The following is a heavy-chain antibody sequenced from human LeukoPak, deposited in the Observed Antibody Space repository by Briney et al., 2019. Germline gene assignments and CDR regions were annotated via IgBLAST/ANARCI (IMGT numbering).Heavy chain of an antibody. CDR3: AINYFDASGPPGNY. CDR2: IDPSDSHS. J-gene: IGHJ4*02. CDR1: GYSFATYW. D-gene: IGHD3-22*01. V-gene: IGHV5-10-1*01. Sequence: GESLQISCKGSGYSFATYWISWVRQMPGKGLEWMGKIDPSDSHSNYSPSFQGHVTISTDKSISTAYLQWSGLEASDTAIYFCAINYFDASGPPGNYWGQGTLVIVSS.